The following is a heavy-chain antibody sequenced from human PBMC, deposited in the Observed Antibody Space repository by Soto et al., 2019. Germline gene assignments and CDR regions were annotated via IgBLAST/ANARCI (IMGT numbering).Heavy chain of an antibody. CDR2: INPNSGGT. CDR3: ARDWPSTIFGVVIINPDY. J-gene: IGHJ4*02. D-gene: IGHD3-3*01. V-gene: IGHV1-2*02. CDR1: GYTFTGYY. Sequence: VKVSCKASGYTFTGYYMHWVRQAPGQGLEWMGWINPNSGGTNYAQKFQGSVTMTRDTSISTAYMELSRLRSDDTAVYYCARDWPSTIFGVVIINPDYWGQGILVTVSS.